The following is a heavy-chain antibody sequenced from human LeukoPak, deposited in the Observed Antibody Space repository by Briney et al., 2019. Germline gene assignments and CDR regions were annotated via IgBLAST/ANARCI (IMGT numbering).Heavy chain of an antibody. J-gene: IGHJ3*02. V-gene: IGHV1-2*02. Sequence: VASVKVSCTASGYTFTSYDINWVRQATGQGLEWMGWMNPNSGGTNYAQKFQGRVTMTRDTSISTAYMELSRLRSDDTAVYYCARVGIAARPPLDAFDIWGQGTMVTVSS. CDR2: MNPNSGGT. CDR3: ARVGIAARPPLDAFDI. CDR1: GYTFTSYD. D-gene: IGHD6-6*01.